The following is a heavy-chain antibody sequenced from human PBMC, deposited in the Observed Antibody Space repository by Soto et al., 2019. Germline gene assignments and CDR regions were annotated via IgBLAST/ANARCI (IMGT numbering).Heavy chain of an antibody. CDR3: ARGGTEWFGRFYYYGMDV. V-gene: IGHV4-59*01. J-gene: IGHJ6*02. D-gene: IGHD3-10*01. CDR1: GGSISSYY. Sequence: QVQLQESGPGLVKPSETLSLTCTVSGGSISSYYWSWIRQPPGKGLEWIGYIYYSGSTNYNPSLTSRVTISVDTSKNQFSLKLSSVTAADTAVYYCARGGTEWFGRFYYYGMDVWGQGTTVTVSS. CDR2: IYYSGST.